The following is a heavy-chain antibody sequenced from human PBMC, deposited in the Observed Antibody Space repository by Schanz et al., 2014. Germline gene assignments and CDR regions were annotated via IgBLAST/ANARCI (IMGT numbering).Heavy chain of an antibody. CDR1: GGSFSDYY. V-gene: IGHV4-34*01. D-gene: IGHD3-10*01. CDR3: ASFVPRGYYFDY. Sequence: QVQLQQWGAGLLKPSETLSLTCAVYGGSFSDYYWSWIRQPPGKGLEWIGEIYHSGRTNYDPSLKSRVTISMDNSNNQLSLKVSSVTAADTAVYFCASFVPRGYYFDYWGQGTLVTVSS. J-gene: IGHJ4*02. CDR2: IYHSGRT.